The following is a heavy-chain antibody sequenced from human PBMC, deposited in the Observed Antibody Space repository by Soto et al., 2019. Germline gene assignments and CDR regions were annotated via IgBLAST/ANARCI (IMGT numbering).Heavy chain of an antibody. CDR1: GGSFSGYY. D-gene: IGHD3-10*01. CDR3: ARGGPVLNYYGSGSYYRSYYYYGMGV. CDR2: INHSGST. V-gene: IGHV4-34*01. Sequence: PSETLSLTCAVYGGSFSGYYWSWIRQPPGKGLEWIGEINHSGSTNYNPSLKSRVTISVDTSKNQFSLKLSSVTAADTAVYYCARGGPVLNYYGSGSYYRSYYYYGMGVWGQGTTVTVSS. J-gene: IGHJ6*02.